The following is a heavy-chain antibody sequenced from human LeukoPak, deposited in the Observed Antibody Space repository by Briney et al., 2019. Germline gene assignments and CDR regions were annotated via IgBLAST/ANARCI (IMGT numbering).Heavy chain of an antibody. CDR3: AMHALWTYDM. CDR1: GFTFSGYW. J-gene: IGHJ3*02. CDR2: INGEGGEK. V-gene: IGHV3-7*02. D-gene: IGHD2-21*01. Sequence: PGGSLRLSCAASGFTFSGYWMNWVRQAPGKGLEWVANINGEGGEKDYVDSVKGRFIISRDKSKNSLYLQMNSLRAEDTAVYYCAMHALWTYDMWGQGTIVTVSS.